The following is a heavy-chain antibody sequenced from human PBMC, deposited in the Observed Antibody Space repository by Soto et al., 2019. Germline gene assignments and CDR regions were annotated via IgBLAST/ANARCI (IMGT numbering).Heavy chain of an antibody. CDR2: IIPIFGTA. D-gene: IGHD3-3*01. J-gene: IGHJ5*02. CDR3: AIVLRTIVGVAIGSTGSAP. Sequence: PAPKKRLEWMGGIIPIFGTANYAQKFQGRVTITADESTSTAYMELSSLRSEDTAVYYCAIVLRTIVGVAIGSTGSAPWGKGTPVTGSS. V-gene: IGHV1-69*01.